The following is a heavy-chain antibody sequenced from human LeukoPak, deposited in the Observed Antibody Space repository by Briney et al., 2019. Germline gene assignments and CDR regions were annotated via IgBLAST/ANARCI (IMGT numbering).Heavy chain of an antibody. Sequence: GPCLRLACAASAFTVSDYYISWMRQPPGNGREWGSYISISSRTTTYADSVKSRFTMTRDNAKNSLYLQMNSLRAEDTAVYYCSGGYDSDYFFYYGLDVWGQGTTVTVSS. D-gene: IGHD5-12*01. J-gene: IGHJ6*02. CDR3: SGGYDSDYFFYYGLDV. V-gene: IGHV3-11*06. CDR2: ISISSRTT. CDR1: AFTVSDYY.